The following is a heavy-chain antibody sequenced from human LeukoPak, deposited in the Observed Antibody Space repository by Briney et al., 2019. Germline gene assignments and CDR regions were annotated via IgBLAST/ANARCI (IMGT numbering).Heavy chain of an antibody. D-gene: IGHD6-19*01. CDR2: ICAYNGNT. Sequence: ASVKVSCTASGYTFTSYGISWVRQAPGQGLEWMGWICAYNGNTNYAQKLQGRVTMTTDTSTSTAYMELRSLRSDDTAVYYCARERAGSNDYYYYYGMDVWGQGTTVTVSS. CDR1: GYTFTSYG. CDR3: ARERAGSNDYYYYYGMDV. J-gene: IGHJ6*02. V-gene: IGHV1-18*01.